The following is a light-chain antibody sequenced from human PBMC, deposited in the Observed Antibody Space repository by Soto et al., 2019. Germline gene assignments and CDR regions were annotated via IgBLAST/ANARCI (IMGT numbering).Light chain of an antibody. J-gene: IGKJ4*01. Sequence: EIVLTQSPGTLSLSPGERATLSCRASQSVSSNYLAWYQQKPGQAPRLLLYGASSRATGSPDRCSGSGSGTDFTLTISRREPEDFAVYYCQQYGGSPRVTFGGGTKVEIK. V-gene: IGKV3-20*01. CDR1: QSVSSNY. CDR3: QQYGGSPRVT. CDR2: GAS.